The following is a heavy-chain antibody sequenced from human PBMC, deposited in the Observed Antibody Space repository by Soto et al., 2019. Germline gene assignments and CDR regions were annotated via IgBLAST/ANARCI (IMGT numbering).Heavy chain of an antibody. J-gene: IGHJ4*02. CDR2: ISPYSGYT. V-gene: IGHV1-18*01. CDR1: GYNFIKYG. Sequence: QVQLVQSEAEVKKPGASVKVSCKGLGYNFIKYGINWVRQAPGQGLEWMGWISPYSGYTHSAQKFQGRLTLTTDTAATTAYMELRSLRSADTALYYCTREAIVVIPAAQPSHFDSWGQGTLVTVSS. D-gene: IGHD2-2*01. CDR3: TREAIVVIPAAQPSHFDS.